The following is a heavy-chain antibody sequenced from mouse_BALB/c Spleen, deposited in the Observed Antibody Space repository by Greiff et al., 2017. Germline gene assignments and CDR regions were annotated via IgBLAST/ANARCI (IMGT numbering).Heavy chain of an antibody. V-gene: IGHV1-69*02. CDR2: IYPSDSYT. D-gene: IGHD3-3*01. CDR3: TRREGTWGYFDV. Sequence: VQLQQPGAELVRPGASVKLSCKASGYTFTSYWINWVKQRPGQGLEWIGNIYPSDSYTNYNQKFKDKATLTVDKSSSTAYMQLSSPTSEDSAVYYCTRREGTWGYFDVWGAGTTVTVSS. CDR1: GYTFTSYW. J-gene: IGHJ1*01.